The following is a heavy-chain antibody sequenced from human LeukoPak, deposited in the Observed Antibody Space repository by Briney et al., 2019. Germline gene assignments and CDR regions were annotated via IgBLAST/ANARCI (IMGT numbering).Heavy chain of an antibody. D-gene: IGHD1-26*01. V-gene: IGHV3-74*01. CDR3: VRCDSGTYHFDY. Sequence: GGSLRLSCAASGFTFSTYWMHWVRQAPGKGLVWVSRINTDGSSTSYADSVKGRCTISRDNAKNTLYLQMNSLRAEDTAVYYCVRCDSGTYHFDYWGRGTLVTVSS. J-gene: IGHJ4*02. CDR2: INTDGSST. CDR1: GFTFSTYW.